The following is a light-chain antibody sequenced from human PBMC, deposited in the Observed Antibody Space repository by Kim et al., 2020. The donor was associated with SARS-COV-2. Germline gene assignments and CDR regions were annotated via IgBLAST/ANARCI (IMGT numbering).Light chain of an antibody. CDR2: VGTGGIVG. Sequence: TLPCTLSSGYSNYKVDWYQQRPGKGPRFVMRVGTGGIVGSKGDGIPDRFSVLGSGLNRYLTIKNIQEEDESDYHCGADHGSGSNWVFGGGTQLTVL. CDR1: SGYSNYK. V-gene: IGLV9-49*01. J-gene: IGLJ2*01. CDR3: GADHGSGSNWV.